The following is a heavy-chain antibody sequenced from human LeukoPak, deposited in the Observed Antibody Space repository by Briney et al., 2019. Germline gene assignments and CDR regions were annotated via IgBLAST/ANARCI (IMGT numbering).Heavy chain of an antibody. V-gene: IGHV3-48*03. Sequence: GGSLRLSCAASGFTFSSYEMNWARQAQGKGLEWVSYISSSGSNIYYADSVKGRFTISRDNAKNSLYLQMNSLRAEDTAVYYCARGWISDSFDYWGQGTLVTVSS. D-gene: IGHD5-12*01. CDR3: ARGWISDSFDY. CDR1: GFTFSSYE. J-gene: IGHJ4*02. CDR2: ISSSGSNI.